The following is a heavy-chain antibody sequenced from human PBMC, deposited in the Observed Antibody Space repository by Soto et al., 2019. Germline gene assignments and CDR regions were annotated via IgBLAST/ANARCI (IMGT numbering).Heavy chain of an antibody. Sequence: ASETLSLTCTVSGGSISSYYWSWIRQPPGKGLEWIGYIYYSGSTNYNPSLKSRVTISVDTSKNQFSLKLSSVTAADTAVYYCARARTILYYFDYWGQGTLVTAPQ. D-gene: IGHD3-10*01. CDR2: IYYSGST. J-gene: IGHJ4*02. CDR1: GGSISSYY. V-gene: IGHV4-59*01. CDR3: ARARTILYYFDY.